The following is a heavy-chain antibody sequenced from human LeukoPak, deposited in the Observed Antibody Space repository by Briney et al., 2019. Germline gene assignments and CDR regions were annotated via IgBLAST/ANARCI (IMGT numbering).Heavy chain of an antibody. Sequence: SETLSLTCTVSGGSISSSHWSWIRHTDGKGLDFIGRLHTSGTTNYNPSLKSRVTMSVDTSKTQFSLKLSSVTAADTAVYYCARVGYYDSSGNNWFDPWGQGTLVAVSS. CDR2: LHTSGTT. CDR1: GGSISSSH. V-gene: IGHV4-4*07. CDR3: ARVGYYDSSGNNWFDP. J-gene: IGHJ5*02. D-gene: IGHD3-22*01.